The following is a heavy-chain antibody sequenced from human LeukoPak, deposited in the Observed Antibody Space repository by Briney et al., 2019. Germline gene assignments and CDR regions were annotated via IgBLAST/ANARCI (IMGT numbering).Heavy chain of an antibody. CDR3: ARVRLYGSGRLIYYYMDV. V-gene: IGHV3-7*04. D-gene: IGHD3-10*01. CDR2: IKQDGSEK. J-gene: IGHJ6*03. CDR1: GFTFSSYG. Sequence: PGGSLRLSCAASGFTFSSYGMSWVRQAPGKGLEWVANIKQDGSEKYYVDSVKGRFTISRDNAKNSLYLQMNSLRAEDTAVYHCARVRLYGSGRLIYYYMDVWGKGTTVTISS.